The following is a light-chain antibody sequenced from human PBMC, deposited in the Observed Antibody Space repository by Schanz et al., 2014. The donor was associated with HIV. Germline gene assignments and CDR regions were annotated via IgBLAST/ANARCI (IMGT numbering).Light chain of an antibody. V-gene: IGKV1-5*03. CDR2: KIS. CDR1: QNIGTW. CDR3: QQYNSFSST. Sequence: DIQMTQSPSTLSASVGDRVSITCRASQNIGTWLAWYQQKPGKAPKLLIFKISNLQNGVPSRFSGSGSGTEFALTISSLQPDDFATYYCQQYNSFSSTFGQGTKLEIK. J-gene: IGKJ2*01.